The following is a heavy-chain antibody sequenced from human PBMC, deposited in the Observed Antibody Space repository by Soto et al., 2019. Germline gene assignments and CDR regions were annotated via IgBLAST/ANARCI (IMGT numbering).Heavy chain of an antibody. V-gene: IGHV4-39*01. D-gene: IGHD3-22*01. Sequence: SETLSLTCTVSGGSISSSSYYWGWIRQPPGKGLEWIGSIHYSGSTYYNPSLRSRVTISVDTSKNQVSLKLTSVTAADTAVYYCARYVGEPIVGTGRFYSWGQGCLVTVSS. CDR3: ARYVGEPIVGTGRFYS. J-gene: IGHJ4*02. CDR1: GGSISSSSYY. CDR2: IHYSGST.